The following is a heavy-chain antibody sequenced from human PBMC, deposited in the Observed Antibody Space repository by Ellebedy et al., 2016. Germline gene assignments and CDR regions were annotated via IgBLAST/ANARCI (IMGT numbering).Heavy chain of an antibody. CDR1: GDSVSSNSAA. Sequence: SETLSLTCAISGDSVSSNSAAWNWIRQSPSRGLEWLGRTYYRSKWYNDYAVSVKSRITINPDTSKNQFSLQLNSVTAADTAVYYCARVWGTAMVTFDYWGQGTLVTVSS. D-gene: IGHD5-18*01. J-gene: IGHJ4*02. CDR3: ARVWGTAMVTFDY. CDR2: TYYRSKWYN. V-gene: IGHV6-1*01.